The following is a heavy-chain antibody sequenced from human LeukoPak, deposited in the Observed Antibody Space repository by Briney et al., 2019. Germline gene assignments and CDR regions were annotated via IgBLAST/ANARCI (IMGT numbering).Heavy chain of an antibody. Sequence: ASVKVSCKASGYTFTGYYMHWVRQAPGQGLEWMGWINPNSGGTNYAQKFQGRVTMTEDTSTDTAYMELSSLRSEDTAVYYCATGSGADRFYYYYYYMDVWGKGTTVTVSS. CDR2: INPNSGGT. V-gene: IGHV1-2*02. D-gene: IGHD6-19*01. J-gene: IGHJ6*03. CDR1: GYTFTGYY. CDR3: ATGSGADRFYYYYYYMDV.